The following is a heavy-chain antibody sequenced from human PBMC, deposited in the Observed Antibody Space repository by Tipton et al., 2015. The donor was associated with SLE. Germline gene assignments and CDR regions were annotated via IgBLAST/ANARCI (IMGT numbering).Heavy chain of an antibody. V-gene: IGHV1-69*18. CDR3: ARGGSYYYDSSGRAHAFDI. CDR1: GGTFSTYA. CDR2: IIPIIGTT. D-gene: IGHD3-22*01. J-gene: IGHJ3*02. Sequence: QLVQSGAEVKKPGSSVKVSCKASGGTFSTYAISWVRQAPGQGLEWMGSIIPIIGTTNYAQEFQGRVTITADESTGTAYVELSSLRSGDTAVYYCARGGSYYYDSSGRAHAFDIWGQGTMVTVSS.